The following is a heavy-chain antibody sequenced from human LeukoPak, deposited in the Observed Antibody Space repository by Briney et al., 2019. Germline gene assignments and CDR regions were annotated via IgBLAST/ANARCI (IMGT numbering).Heavy chain of an antibody. CDR3: ARERSGNYHDSTDY. J-gene: IGHJ4*02. CDR1: GFTVSSNY. Sequence: GGSLRLSCAASGFTVSSNYMSWVRQAPGKGLEWVSVIYSGGSTYYADSVKGRFTISRDNSKNTLYLQMNSLRAEDTAVYYCARERSGNYHDSTDYWGQGTLVTVSS. V-gene: IGHV3-66*01. D-gene: IGHD3-22*01. CDR2: IYSGGST.